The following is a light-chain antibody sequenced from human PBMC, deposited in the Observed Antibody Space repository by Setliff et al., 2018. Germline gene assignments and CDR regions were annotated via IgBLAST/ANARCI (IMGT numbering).Light chain of an antibody. CDR2: EIS. J-gene: IGLJ1*01. Sequence: QSVLTQPPSASGSPGQSLTISCTGTSRDIGAYNSVSWYQQYPGKAPKLMISEISNRPSGVSYRFSGSKSGNTASLTISGLQAEDEADYYCMSYTTIRTYVFGTGTKVTVL. CDR1: SRDIGAYNS. CDR3: MSYTTIRTYV. V-gene: IGLV2-14*01.